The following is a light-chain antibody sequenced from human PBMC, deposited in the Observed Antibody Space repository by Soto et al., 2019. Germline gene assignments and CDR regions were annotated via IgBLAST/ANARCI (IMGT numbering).Light chain of an antibody. V-gene: IGKV2-28*01. CDR3: MQVIQYPIT. CDR2: LGS. J-gene: IGKJ5*01. CDR1: QSLLQSNGYNY. Sequence: DIVMTQSPLSLPVNPGEPASISCRSSQSLLQSNGYNYLDWYLQRPGQSPQLLIYLGSNLASGVPDRFSGSASGTDFTLKISRVEAEDVGVYYCMQVIQYPITFGQGTRLEIK.